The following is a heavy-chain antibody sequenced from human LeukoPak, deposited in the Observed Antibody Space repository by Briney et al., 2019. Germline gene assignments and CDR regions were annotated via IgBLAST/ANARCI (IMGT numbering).Heavy chain of an antibody. CDR3: ARARYGDYVPFDY. D-gene: IGHD4-17*01. Sequence: GASVKVSCKASGGTFRSYAISWVRQAPGQGLEWMGGIIPIFGTANYAQKFQGGVTITADEFTSTAYMELSSLRSEDTAVYYCARARYGDYVPFDYWGQGTLVTVSS. CDR1: GGTFRSYA. V-gene: IGHV1-69*13. CDR2: IIPIFGTA. J-gene: IGHJ4*02.